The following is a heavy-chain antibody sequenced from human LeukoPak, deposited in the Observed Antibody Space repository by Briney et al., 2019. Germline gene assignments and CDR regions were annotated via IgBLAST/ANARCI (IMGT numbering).Heavy chain of an antibody. V-gene: IGHV4-59*08. CDR3: ARFSQYYDSPTHYLDY. CDR2: IYYTGST. D-gene: IGHD3-16*01. CDR1: GGSINSYY. Sequence: SETLSLTCTVSGGSINSYYWSWVRQPPGAGLEWLAYIYYTGSTNYNPSLKTRLTISVDTSKNQFSLRLNSVTAADTAVYYCARFSQYYDSPTHYLDYWGQGILVTVSS. J-gene: IGHJ4*02.